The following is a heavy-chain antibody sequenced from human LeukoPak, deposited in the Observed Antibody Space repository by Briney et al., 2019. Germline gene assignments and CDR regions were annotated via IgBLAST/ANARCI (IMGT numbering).Heavy chain of an antibody. CDR3: ASPSGGGYALDY. J-gene: IGHJ4*02. Sequence: GGSLRLSCAASGFTFSSYGMHWVRQAPGKGLEWVAVIWYDGSNKYYADSVKGRFTISRDNSKNTLYLQMNSLRAEDTAVYYCASPSGGGYALDYWGQGTLVTVSS. CDR2: IWYDGSNK. CDR1: GFTFSSYG. V-gene: IGHV3-33*08. D-gene: IGHD5-12*01.